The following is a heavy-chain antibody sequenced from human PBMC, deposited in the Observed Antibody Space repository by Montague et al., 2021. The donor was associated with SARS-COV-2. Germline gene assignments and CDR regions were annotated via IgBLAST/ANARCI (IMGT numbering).Heavy chain of an antibody. CDR3: AGDRGRFWHFDL. Sequence: SETLSLTCTVSGGPISSYYWNWIRQSPGKGLEWIGYIYYSGSTKXNPSFKSRVTMLVDTSKRQMSLRLNSVTAADTAVYYCAGDRGRFWHFDLWGRGTLVTVSS. CDR2: IYYSGST. J-gene: IGHJ2*01. V-gene: IGHV4-59*01. CDR1: GGPISSYY. D-gene: IGHD5-12*01.